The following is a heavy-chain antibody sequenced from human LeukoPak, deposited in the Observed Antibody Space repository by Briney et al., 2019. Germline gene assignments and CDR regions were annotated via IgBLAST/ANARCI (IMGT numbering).Heavy chain of an antibody. J-gene: IGHJ3*02. CDR2: ISAYNGKT. Sequence: ASVKVSCKASGYTFTSYGISWVRQPHGPGLELKGWISAYNGKTNYAKKLQGRVTMTTDTSTSTAYMELRSLRSDDTAVYYCARPRTTSSSPNAFDIWGKGTMVTVSS. V-gene: IGHV1-18*01. CDR3: ARPRTTSSSPNAFDI. CDR1: GYTFTSYG. D-gene: IGHD6-6*01.